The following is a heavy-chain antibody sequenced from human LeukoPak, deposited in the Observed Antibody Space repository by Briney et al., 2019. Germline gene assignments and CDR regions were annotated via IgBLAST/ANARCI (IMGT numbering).Heavy chain of an antibody. V-gene: IGHV4-30-2*01. Sequence: SETLSLTCTVSGGSISSGGYYWSWIRQPPGKGLEWIGYIYHSGSTYYNPSLKSRVTMSVDTSKNQFSLKLSSVTAADTAVYYCAGSTYDFWSGPPDYWGQGTLVTVSS. D-gene: IGHD3-3*01. CDR3: AGSTYDFWSGPPDY. CDR2: IYHSGST. J-gene: IGHJ4*02. CDR1: GGSISSGGYY.